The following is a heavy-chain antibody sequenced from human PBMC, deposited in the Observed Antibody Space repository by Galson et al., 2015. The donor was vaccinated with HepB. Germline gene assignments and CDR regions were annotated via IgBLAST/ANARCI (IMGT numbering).Heavy chain of an antibody. Sequence: QSGAEVKKPGESLKISCQASGYSFTKYWIGWVRQMPGKGLEWMGIIYPGDSDTRYSPSFQGQVTFSADKSMSSIHLQWTSLKASDTAIYYCARSIDYESRGYYGSFDYWGQGTRVTVSS. CDR2: IYPGDSDT. V-gene: IGHV5-51*01. CDR1: GYSFTKYW. CDR3: ARSIDYESRGYYGSFDY. D-gene: IGHD3-22*01. J-gene: IGHJ4*02.